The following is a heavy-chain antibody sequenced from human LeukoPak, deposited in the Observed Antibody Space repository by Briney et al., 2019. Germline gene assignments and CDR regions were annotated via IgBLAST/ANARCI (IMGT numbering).Heavy chain of an antibody. Sequence: GGSLRLSCAASGFTFSSYARSWVRQAPGKGXXXXSGISGIGGSTYYADSVKGRFTFSRDNSRNTLYLQMNSLRAEDTAVYYCAKSLRGYYDSLDYWGQGTLVTVSS. D-gene: IGHD3-22*01. CDR1: GFTFSSYA. V-gene: IGHV3-23*01. CDR3: AKSLRGYYDSLDY. J-gene: IGHJ4*02. CDR2: ISGIGGST.